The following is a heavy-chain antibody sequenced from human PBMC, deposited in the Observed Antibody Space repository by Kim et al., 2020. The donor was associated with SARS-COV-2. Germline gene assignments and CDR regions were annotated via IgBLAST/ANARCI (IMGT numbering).Heavy chain of an antibody. V-gene: IGHV3-30*01. Sequence: ADAVKRRFTISRDNSRNTLYLQMNSRRAGDTAVYYCAREEPGSGSPYFDYWGQGTLVTVSS. CDR3: AREEPGSGSPYFDY. J-gene: IGHJ4*02. D-gene: IGHD3-10*01.